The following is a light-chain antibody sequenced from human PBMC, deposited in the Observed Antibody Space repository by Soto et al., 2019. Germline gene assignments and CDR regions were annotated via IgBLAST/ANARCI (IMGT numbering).Light chain of an antibody. V-gene: IGKV3-15*01. CDR1: QTVSNSY. Sequence: TVLTQSPGSLSLSPGETATLSCRASQTVSNSYLAWYQQKPGQAPRLLIYGASTRATGIPARFSGSGSGTEFTLTISSLQSEDFAVYYCQQYNNWPPITFGQGTRLEIK. CDR2: GAS. CDR3: QQYNNWPPIT. J-gene: IGKJ5*01.